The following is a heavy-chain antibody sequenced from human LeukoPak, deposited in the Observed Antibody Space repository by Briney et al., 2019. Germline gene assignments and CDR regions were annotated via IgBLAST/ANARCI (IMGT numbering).Heavy chain of an antibody. CDR2: ISYDGSNK. CDR1: GFTFSSYA. V-gene: IGHV3-30-3*01. J-gene: IGHJ4*02. CDR3: ARATVAGMSGSDY. Sequence: GGSLRLSCAASGFTFSSYAMHWVRQAPGKGLEWVAVISYDGSNKYYADSVKGRFTISRDNSKNTLYLQMNSLRGEDTAVYYCARATVAGMSGSDYWGQGTLVTVSS. D-gene: IGHD6-19*01.